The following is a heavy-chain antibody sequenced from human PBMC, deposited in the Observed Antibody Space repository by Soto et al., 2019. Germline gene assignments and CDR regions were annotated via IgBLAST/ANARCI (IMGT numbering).Heavy chain of an antibody. J-gene: IGHJ4*02. CDR1: EFTFSSYW. Sequence: PGGSLRLSCETSEFTFSSYWMTWVRRTPGKGLEWVANIDGEGGEKNYADSVKGRFTISRDNAKKSLYLQMNSLRAEDTAVYYCARGLYNGSPHLFYWGQGT. D-gene: IGHD1-26*01. CDR3: ARGLYNGSPHLFY. V-gene: IGHV3-7*05. CDR2: IDGEGGEK.